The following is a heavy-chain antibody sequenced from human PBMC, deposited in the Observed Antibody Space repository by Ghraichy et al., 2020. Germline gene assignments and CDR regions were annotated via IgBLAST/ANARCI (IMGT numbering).Heavy chain of an antibody. V-gene: IGHV3-48*02. CDR1: GLTFSSYS. J-gene: IGHJ3*02. D-gene: IGHD3-22*01. Sequence: GGSLRLSCAASGLTFSSYSMNWVRQAPGKGLEWVSYISSGSGAIYYADSVKGRFTISRDNAKNSLYLQMKSLRDEDTAVYYCARARGAYSRDAFDIWGQGTLVTVSS. CDR2: ISSGSGAI. CDR3: ARARGAYSRDAFDI.